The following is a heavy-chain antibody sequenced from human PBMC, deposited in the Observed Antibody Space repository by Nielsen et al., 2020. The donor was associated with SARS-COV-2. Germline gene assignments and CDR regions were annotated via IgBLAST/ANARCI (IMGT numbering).Heavy chain of an antibody. CDR3: ASYYYGGSDYYPY. D-gene: IGHD3-22*01. J-gene: IGHJ4*02. CDR1: GFSFAEYA. V-gene: IGHV3-49*04. CDR2: IRSEPYGGTT. Sequence: GGSLRLSCTASGFSFAEYALIWVRQAPGKGLEWIGFIRSEPYGGTTEYAASVQGRFTISRDDSKAIAYLQMNSLKTEDTGVYYCASYYYGGSDYYPYWGQGTLVTVSS.